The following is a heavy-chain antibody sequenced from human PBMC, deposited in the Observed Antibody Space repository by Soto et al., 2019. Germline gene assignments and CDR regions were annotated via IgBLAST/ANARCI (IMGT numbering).Heavy chain of an antibody. D-gene: IGHD4-17*01. CDR3: TTALFFHGDSNCYYGMDV. J-gene: IGHJ6*02. CDR2: IKSKTDGGTT. V-gene: IGHV3-15*01. Sequence: PGGSLRRSWPASGFTFSNAWMSWGRRAPGKGLEWVGRIKSKTDGGTTDYAAPVKGRFTISRDDSKTPLYLQMNSLKTEDTAVYSCTTALFFHGDSNCYYGMDVWGQGTTVTVSS. CDR1: GFTFSNAW.